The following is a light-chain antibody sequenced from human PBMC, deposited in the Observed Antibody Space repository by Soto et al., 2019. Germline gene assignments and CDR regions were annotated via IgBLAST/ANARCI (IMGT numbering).Light chain of an antibody. J-gene: IGKJ1*01. V-gene: IGKV3-15*01. CDR2: RAS. CDR3: LQYHNLWA. CDR1: QNIYSN. Sequence: PGDRVTITCRASQNIYSNVAWYQQRPGQAPRLLIYRASTRATGIPARFSGSGSGTEFTLTISSLQSEDFTVYSCLQYHNLWAFGQGTKVDIK.